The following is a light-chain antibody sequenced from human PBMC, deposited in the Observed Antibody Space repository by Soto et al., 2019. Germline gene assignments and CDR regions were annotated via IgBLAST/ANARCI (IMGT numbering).Light chain of an antibody. V-gene: IGKV1-33*01. CDR1: HDISNY. Sequence: DIQMTQSPSSLSASLGDSVTITCQASHDISNYLNWYQHKPGKAPKLLIYYVSNLEAGVPSRFSGSGSGTDFVFTISNLQPEDIATYYCQQYDNLLLTFGGGTKVDIK. CDR3: QQYDNLLLT. CDR2: YVS. J-gene: IGKJ4*01.